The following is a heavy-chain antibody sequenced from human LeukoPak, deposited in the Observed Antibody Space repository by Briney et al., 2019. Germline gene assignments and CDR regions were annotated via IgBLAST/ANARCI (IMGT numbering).Heavy chain of an antibody. CDR2: ISGSGGTT. CDR3: AKRTPYSSGSYYFDY. V-gene: IGHV3-23*01. J-gene: IGHJ4*02. CDR1: GFTFSSYA. Sequence: GGSLRLSCEASGFTFSSYAMSWVRQAPGKGLEWVSAISGSGGTTNYADSVKGRLTISRDNSKNTLYLQMNSLRAEDTAVYYCAKRTPYSSGSYYFDYWGQGTLVTVSS. D-gene: IGHD3-22*01.